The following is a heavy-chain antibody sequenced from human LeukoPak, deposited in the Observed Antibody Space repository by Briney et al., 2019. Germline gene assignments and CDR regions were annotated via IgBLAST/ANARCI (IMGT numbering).Heavy chain of an antibody. J-gene: IGHJ4*02. D-gene: IGHD1-1*01. CDR3: ASSTWNRFDY. CDR1: GGSTSSYY. CDR2: ISYSGSS. V-gene: IGHV4-59*01. Sequence: PSETLSLTCTVSGGSTSSYYWSWIRQTPKKGLEWIGSISYSGSSNYNSSLKSRVTISIDTSKNQFSLKLSSVTAADTAVYYCASSTWNRFDYWGQGTLVTVSS.